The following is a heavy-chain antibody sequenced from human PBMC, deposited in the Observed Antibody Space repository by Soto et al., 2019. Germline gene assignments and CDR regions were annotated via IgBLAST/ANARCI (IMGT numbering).Heavy chain of an antibody. J-gene: IGHJ6*02. CDR1: GFTFSSYW. V-gene: IGHV3-7*04. Sequence: WGSLRLSCAASGFTFSSYWMSWFRQAPGKGLEWVADMKQDGGEKYYVDSVKGRFTISRDNAKTSLYLQMNSLRVEDTAVYYCARVDCSPSNCYNLHNGTDVWGQGTTVTVSS. CDR2: MKQDGGEK. D-gene: IGHD2-2*02. CDR3: ARVDCSPSNCYNLHNGTDV.